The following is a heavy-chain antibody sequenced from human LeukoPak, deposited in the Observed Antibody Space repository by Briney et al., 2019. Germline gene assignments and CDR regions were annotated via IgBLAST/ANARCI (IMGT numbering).Heavy chain of an antibody. D-gene: IGHD3-10*01. CDR3: ARDMVRGALYYCYYMDV. J-gene: IGHJ6*03. CDR1: GGSISSGSYY. CDR2: IYTSGST. Sequence: PSETLSLTCTVSGGSISSGSYYWSWIRQPAGKGLEWIGRIYTSGSTNYNPSLKSRVTISVDTSKNQFSLKLSSVTAADTAVYYCARDMVRGALYYCYYMDVWGKGTTVTVSS. V-gene: IGHV4-61*02.